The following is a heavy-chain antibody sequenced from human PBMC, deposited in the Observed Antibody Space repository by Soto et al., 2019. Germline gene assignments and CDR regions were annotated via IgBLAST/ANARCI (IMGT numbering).Heavy chain of an antibody. J-gene: IGHJ3*02. V-gene: IGHV1-58*01. Sequence: SVKVSCKASGFTFTSSAVQWVRQARGQRLEWIGWIVVGSGNTNYAQKFQERVTITRDMSTSTAYMELSSLRSEDTAVYYCAAARDPYYYDSSGYYVDAFDIWGQGTMVT. CDR3: AAARDPYYYDSSGYYVDAFDI. CDR1: GFTFTSSA. CDR2: IVVGSGNT. D-gene: IGHD3-22*01.